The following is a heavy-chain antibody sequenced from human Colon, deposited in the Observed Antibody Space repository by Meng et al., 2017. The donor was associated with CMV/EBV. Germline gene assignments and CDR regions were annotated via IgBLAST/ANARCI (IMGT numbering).Heavy chain of an antibody. V-gene: IGHV4-39*07. CDR3: ARVWGRGGLTNGLDV. J-gene: IGHJ6*02. D-gene: IGHD3-16*01. CDR2: INDSGST. CDR1: GGSISSADYY. Sequence: SETLSFTCSVSGGSISSADYYWGWIRQPPGKGLEWIGGINDSGSTYHNPSLKSRVTMSVDTSKTQLSVKLSSVTAADTAVYYCARVWGRGGLTNGLDVWGQGTTVTVSS.